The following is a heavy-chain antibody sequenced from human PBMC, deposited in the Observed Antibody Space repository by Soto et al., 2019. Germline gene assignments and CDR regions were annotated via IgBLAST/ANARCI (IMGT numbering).Heavy chain of an antibody. CDR1: GGSISSSSYY. CDR3: AIRTIPRRRDGYNYDVHFNFDY. Sequence: PSETLSLTCTVSGGSISSSSYYWGWIRQPPGKGLEWIGSIYYSGSTYYDPSLKSRVTISVDTSKNQFSLKLSSVTAADTAVYYCAIRTIPRRRDGYNYDVHFNFDYWGQGTLVTVSS. J-gene: IGHJ4*02. D-gene: IGHD5-12*01. V-gene: IGHV4-39*01. CDR2: IYYSGST.